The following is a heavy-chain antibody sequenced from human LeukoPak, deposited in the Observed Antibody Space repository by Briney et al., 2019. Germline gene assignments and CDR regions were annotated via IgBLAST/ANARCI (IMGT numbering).Heavy chain of an antibody. CDR3: AKDTSYSGSYYFDY. J-gene: IGHJ4*02. Sequence: PGGSLRLSCAASGFTFSRFAMHWVRQAPGKGLEWVAVISYDGNNKYYGDSVKGRFTISRDNSKNTLYLQMNSLRAEDTAVYYCAKDTSYSGSYYFDYWGQGTLVTVSS. V-gene: IGHV3-30*18. D-gene: IGHD1-26*01. CDR1: GFTFSRFA. CDR2: ISYDGNNK.